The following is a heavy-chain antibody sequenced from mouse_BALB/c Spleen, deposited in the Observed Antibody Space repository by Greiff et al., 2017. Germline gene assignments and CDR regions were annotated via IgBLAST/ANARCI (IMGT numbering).Heavy chain of an antibody. Sequence: EVHLVESGGGLVQPGGSRKLSCAASGFTFSSFGMHWVRQAPEKGLEWVAYISSGSSTIYYADTVKGRFTISRDNPKNTLFLQMTSLRSEDTAMYYCARDYYGSGYNYAMDYWGQGTSVTVSS. CDR1: GFTFSSFG. D-gene: IGHD1-1*01. CDR2: ISSGSSTI. CDR3: ARDYYGSGYNYAMDY. V-gene: IGHV5-17*02. J-gene: IGHJ4*01.